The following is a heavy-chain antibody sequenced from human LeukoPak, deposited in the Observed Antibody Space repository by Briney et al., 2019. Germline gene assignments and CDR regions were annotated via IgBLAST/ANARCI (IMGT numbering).Heavy chain of an antibody. Sequence: GGSLRLSCAASGFTVSSNYMSWVRQAPGKGLEWVSVIYSGGSTYYADSVKGRFTISRDNSKNTRYLQMNSPRAEDTAVYYCLTRSTDYWGQGTLVTVSS. CDR2: IYSGGST. CDR3: LTRSTDY. V-gene: IGHV3-53*01. D-gene: IGHD3-9*01. CDR1: GFTVSSNY. J-gene: IGHJ4*02.